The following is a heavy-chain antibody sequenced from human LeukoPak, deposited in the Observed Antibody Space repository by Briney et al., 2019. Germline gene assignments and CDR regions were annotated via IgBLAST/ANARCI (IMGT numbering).Heavy chain of an antibody. Sequence: PGGSLRLSCAASGFTFSSYSMNWVRQAPGKGLEWVSSISSSSSYIYYADSVKGRSTISRDNAKNSLYLQMNSLRAEDTAVYYCARGSGWYFGYWGQGTLVTVSS. J-gene: IGHJ4*02. CDR1: GFTFSSYS. D-gene: IGHD6-19*01. CDR3: ARGSGWYFGY. V-gene: IGHV3-21*01. CDR2: ISSSSSYI.